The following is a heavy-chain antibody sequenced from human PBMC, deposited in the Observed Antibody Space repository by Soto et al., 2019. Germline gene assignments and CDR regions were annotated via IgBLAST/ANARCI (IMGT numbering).Heavy chain of an antibody. V-gene: IGHV4-31*03. Sequence: SDTLSLTCTVSGGSISSGPYYWTGIRHHPGKGLEWIGYIYYSGNAYYNSSLESRVTISVDTSKNQFSLKLSSVTAADTAVYYGAREGITMVRGVKPTWFAPWGQGPLVTLSS. D-gene: IGHD3-10*01. CDR1: GGSISSGPYY. J-gene: IGHJ5*01. CDR2: IYYSGNA. CDR3: AREGITMVRGVKPTWFAP.